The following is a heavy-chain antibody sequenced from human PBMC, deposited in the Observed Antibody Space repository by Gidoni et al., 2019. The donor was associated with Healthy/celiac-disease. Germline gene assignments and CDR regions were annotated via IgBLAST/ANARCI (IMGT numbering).Heavy chain of an antibody. V-gene: IGHV3-15*07. D-gene: IGHD3-10*01. CDR1: GFTFSNAW. CDR2: IKSKTDGGTT. J-gene: IGHJ5*02. CDR3: TTEDYYGSGSPLRP. Sequence: EVQLVESGGGLVKPVGSLRLSCAAPGFTFSNAWMNWVRQAPGKGLEWVGRIKSKTDGGTTDYAAPVKGRFTISRDDSKNTLYLQMNSLKTEDTAVYYCTTEDYYGSGSPLRPWGQGTLVTVSS.